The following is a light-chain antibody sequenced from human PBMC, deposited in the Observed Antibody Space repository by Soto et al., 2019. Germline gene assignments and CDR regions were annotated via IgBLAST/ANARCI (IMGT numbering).Light chain of an antibody. CDR3: QQYGSSPVT. CDR2: GAS. J-gene: IGKJ5*01. V-gene: IGKV3-20*01. CDR1: QSVSSTY. Sequence: EIVLTQSPGTLSLSPGERATLSCRASQSVSSTYLAWYQQKPGQPPRLLIYGASSRATGIPDRFSGSGSGTDFTLTITRLESEDVAVYYFQQYGSSPVTFGQGTRLDIK.